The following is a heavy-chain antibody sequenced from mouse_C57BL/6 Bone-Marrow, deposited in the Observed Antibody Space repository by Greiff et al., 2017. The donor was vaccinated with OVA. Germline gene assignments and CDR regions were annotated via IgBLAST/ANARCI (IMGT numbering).Heavy chain of an antibody. CDR3: ASYYSSRDWYFDV. V-gene: IGHV2-2*01. Sequence: VQVVESGPGLVQPSQSLSITCTVSGFSLTSYGVHWVRQSPGKGLEWLGVIWSGGSTDYNAAFISRLSISKDNSKSQVFFKMNSRRADDTAIYDYASYYSSRDWYFDVWGTGTTVTVSS. D-gene: IGHD1-1*01. CDR1: GFSLTSYG. J-gene: IGHJ1*03. CDR2: IWSGGST.